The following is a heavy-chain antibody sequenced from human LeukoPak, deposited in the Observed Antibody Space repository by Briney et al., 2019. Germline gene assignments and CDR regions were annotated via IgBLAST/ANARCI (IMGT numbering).Heavy chain of an antibody. D-gene: IGHD2-15*01. CDR3: AREPRILRLNWFDP. Sequence: TTSETLSLTCTVSGGSISSSSYYWGWIRQPPGKGLEWIGSIYYSGSTHYNPSLKSRVTISVDTSKNQFSLKLSSVTAADTAVYYCAREPRILRLNWFDPWGQGTLVTVSS. J-gene: IGHJ5*02. CDR2: IYYSGST. V-gene: IGHV4-39*01. CDR1: GGSISSSSYY.